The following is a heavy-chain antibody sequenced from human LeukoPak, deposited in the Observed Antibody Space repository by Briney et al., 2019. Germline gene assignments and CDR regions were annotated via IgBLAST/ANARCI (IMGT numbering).Heavy chain of an antibody. CDR3: ARDWNPHDAFDI. Sequence: GGSLRLSRAASGFTFSGYEMNWVRQAPGKGLEWVSYISSSGSTIYYADSVKGRFTISRDNAKNSLYLQMSSLRAEDTAVYYCARDWNPHDAFDIWGQGTMVTVSS. D-gene: IGHD1-1*01. V-gene: IGHV3-48*03. J-gene: IGHJ3*02. CDR2: ISSSGSTI. CDR1: GFTFSGYE.